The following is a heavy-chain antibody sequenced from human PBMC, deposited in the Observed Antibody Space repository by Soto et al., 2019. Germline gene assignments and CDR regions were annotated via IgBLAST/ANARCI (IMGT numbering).Heavy chain of an antibody. CDR3: AKVAHDILTGYYDGPLYFDY. CDR2: ISGSGGST. Sequence: EVQLLESGGGLVQPGGSLRLSCAASGFTFSSYAMSWVRQAPGKGLEWVSAISGSGGSTYYADSVKGRFTISRDNSKNTLYLQMNSLRAEDTAVYYCAKVAHDILTGYYDGPLYFDYWGQGTLVTVSS. J-gene: IGHJ4*02. V-gene: IGHV3-23*01. CDR1: GFTFSSYA. D-gene: IGHD3-9*01.